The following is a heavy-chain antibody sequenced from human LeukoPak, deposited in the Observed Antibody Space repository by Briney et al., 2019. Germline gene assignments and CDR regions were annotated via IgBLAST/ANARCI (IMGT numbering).Heavy chain of an antibody. V-gene: IGHV1-46*01. CDR1: GYTFTSYY. Sequence: ASVKVSCKASGYTFTSYYIHWVRQAPGQGLEWMGIINPSGGSTSYAQKFQGRVTMTRDTSTSTVYMELSSLRSEDTAVYYCARRGGRARYCNSTSCYGGFDYWGQGTLVTVSS. D-gene: IGHD2-2*01. J-gene: IGHJ4*02. CDR3: ARRGGRARYCNSTSCYGGFDY. CDR2: INPSGGST.